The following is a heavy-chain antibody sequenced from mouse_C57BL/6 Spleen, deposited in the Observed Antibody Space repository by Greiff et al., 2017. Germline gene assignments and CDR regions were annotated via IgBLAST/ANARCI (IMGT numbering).Heavy chain of an antibody. CDR3: ASEGVTTWAMDD. CDR2: ISSGGSYT. D-gene: IGHD2-2*01. V-gene: IGHV5-6*01. Sequence: DVQLVESGGDLVKPGGSLKLSCAASGFTFSSYGMSWVRQTPDKRLEWVATISSGGSYTYYPDSVKGRFTISRDNAKNTLYLQLSSLKSEDTAMYYCASEGVTTWAMDDWGQGTSVTVSS. CDR1: GFTFSSYG. J-gene: IGHJ4*01.